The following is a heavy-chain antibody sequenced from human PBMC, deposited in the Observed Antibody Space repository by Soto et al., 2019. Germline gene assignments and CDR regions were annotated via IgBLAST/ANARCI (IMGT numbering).Heavy chain of an antibody. Sequence: SETLALTCTVSDGSISRRGYYWGWIRQPPGKGLEWIGSIYYSGSTYYNPSLKSRVTISVDTSKNQFSLKLSSVTAADTAVYYCARHSYYYGSTYGCWLDPWGQG. CDR3: ARHSYYYGSTYGCWLDP. V-gene: IGHV4-39*01. CDR2: IYYSGST. CDR1: DGSISRRGYY. D-gene: IGHD3-10*01. J-gene: IGHJ5*02.